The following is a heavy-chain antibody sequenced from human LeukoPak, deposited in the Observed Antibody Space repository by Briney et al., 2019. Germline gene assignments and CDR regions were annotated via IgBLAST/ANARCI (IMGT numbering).Heavy chain of an antibody. CDR2: ISSYKGNT. D-gene: IGHD1-26*01. V-gene: IGHV1-18*01. CDR3: ARDHSSASYTYYYYYMDV. J-gene: IGHJ6*03. CDR1: GYIFTIYD. Sequence: ASVKVSCKASGYIFTIYDISWVRQAPGQGLEWMGWISSYKGNTKYAQKLQGRVIMTTDTSTSTAYMELRSLRSDDTAVYYCARDHSSASYTYYYYYMDVWGKGTTVTVSS.